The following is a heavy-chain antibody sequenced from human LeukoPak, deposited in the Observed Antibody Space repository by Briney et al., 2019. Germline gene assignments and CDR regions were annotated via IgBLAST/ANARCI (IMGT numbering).Heavy chain of an antibody. J-gene: IGHJ4*02. V-gene: IGHV3-30-3*01. CDR3: ARSPSAFDY. Sequence: GGSLRLSCAASGFTFSSYAMHWVRQAPGKGLEWVAVITYDGSNKYYADSVKGRFTISRDNSKNTLYLQMNSLRAEDTAVYYCARSPSAFDYWGQGTLVTVSS. CDR1: GFTFSSYA. CDR2: ITYDGSNK.